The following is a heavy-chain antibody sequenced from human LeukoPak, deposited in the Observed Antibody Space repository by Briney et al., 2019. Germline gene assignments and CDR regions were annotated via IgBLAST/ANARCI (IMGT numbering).Heavy chain of an antibody. V-gene: IGHV4-39*01. CDR3: ARLWGYSYGYLDY. CDR1: GGSISITSYY. J-gene: IGHJ4*02. D-gene: IGHD5-18*01. Sequence: SETLSLTCTVSGGSISITSYYWGWIRQPPGKGVEWIGSIYKSGSTYYNPSLKSRVTISVDTSKNQFSLKLSSVTAADTAVYYCARLWGYSYGYLDYWGQGTLVTVSS. CDR2: IYKSGST.